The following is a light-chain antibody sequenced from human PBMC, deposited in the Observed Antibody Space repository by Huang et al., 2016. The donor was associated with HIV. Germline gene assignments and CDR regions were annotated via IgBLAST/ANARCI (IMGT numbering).Light chain of an antibody. CDR3: QQSHSIPHT. CDR2: GAS. V-gene: IGKV1-39*01. J-gene: IGKJ2*01. CDR1: DNLANS. Sequence: DIQMTQSPSSLSASVGDRVTITCRTSDNLANSLNWYQQKSGAAPVLLIYGASNLQTGVSSRFSCGGSGTDFTLTITNLRPEDFATYYCQQSHSIPHTFGQGTRLE.